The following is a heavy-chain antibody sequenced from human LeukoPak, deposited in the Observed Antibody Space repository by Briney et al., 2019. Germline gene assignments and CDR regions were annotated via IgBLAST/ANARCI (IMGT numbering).Heavy chain of an antibody. D-gene: IGHD4-17*01. Sequence: PSETLSLTCTVSGGSISGYYWSWIRQPPGKGLEWIGYIYYSGSTNYNPSLKSRVTISVDTSKNQFSLKLSSVTAADTAVYYCARGGATVYYFDYWGQGTLVTVSS. CDR2: IYYSGST. J-gene: IGHJ4*02. V-gene: IGHV4-59*01. CDR1: GGSISGYY. CDR3: ARGGATVYYFDY.